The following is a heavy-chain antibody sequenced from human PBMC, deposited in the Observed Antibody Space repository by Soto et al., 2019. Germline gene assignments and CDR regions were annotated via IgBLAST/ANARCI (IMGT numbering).Heavy chain of an antibody. CDR3: ARGETTDYYYYGMDV. Sequence: QVQLVQSGAEVKKPGASVKVSCKASGYTFTSYAMHWVRQAPGQRLEWMGWINAGNGNTKYSQKFQGRVTITRDTSASTAYMELSSLRSEDTAVYYCARGETTDYYYYGMDVWGQGTTVTVSS. V-gene: IGHV1-3*01. CDR2: INAGNGNT. J-gene: IGHJ6*02. CDR1: GYTFTSYA. D-gene: IGHD1-1*01.